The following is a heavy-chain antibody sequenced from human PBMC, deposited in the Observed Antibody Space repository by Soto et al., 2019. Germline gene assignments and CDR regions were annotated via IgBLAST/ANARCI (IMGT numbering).Heavy chain of an antibody. D-gene: IGHD6-13*01. J-gene: IGHJ6*02. CDR3: ARVDPGIAAAGKILYYYGMDV. Sequence: GGSLRLSCAASGFTFSSYAMHWVRQAPGKGLEWVAVISYDGSNKYYADSVKGRFTISRDNSKNTLYLQMNSLRAEDTAVYYCARVDPGIAAAGKILYYYGMDVWGQGTTVTVSS. V-gene: IGHV3-30-3*01. CDR2: ISYDGSNK. CDR1: GFTFSSYA.